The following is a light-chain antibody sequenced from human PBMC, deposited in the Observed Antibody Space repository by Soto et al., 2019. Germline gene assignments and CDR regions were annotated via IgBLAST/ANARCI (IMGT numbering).Light chain of an antibody. CDR3: QQYNNWPRT. J-gene: IGKJ1*01. CDR1: QSVRSN. CDR2: AAS. V-gene: IGKV3-15*01. Sequence: EIVMTQSPATLSVSPGEWATLSCRASQSVRSNLAWYQQRPGQAPRLLIYAASTRATGIPARFSGSGSGTEFTLNIDSLQSEDFAVYYCQQYNNWPRTFGQGTKVDIK.